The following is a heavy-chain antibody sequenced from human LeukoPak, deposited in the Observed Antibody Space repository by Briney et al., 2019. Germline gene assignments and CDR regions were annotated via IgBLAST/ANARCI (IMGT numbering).Heavy chain of an antibody. CDR1: GGSISSGGYS. Sequence: PSETLSLTCAVSGGSISSGGYSWSWIRQPPGKGLEWIGYIYHSGSTYYNPSLKSRVTISVDRSKNQFSLKLSSVTAADTAVYYCARVGSSSHRWSPPLYYFDYWGQGTLVTVSS. CDR3: ARVGSSSHRWSPPLYYFDY. V-gene: IGHV4-30-2*01. J-gene: IGHJ4*02. CDR2: IYHSGST. D-gene: IGHD6-13*01.